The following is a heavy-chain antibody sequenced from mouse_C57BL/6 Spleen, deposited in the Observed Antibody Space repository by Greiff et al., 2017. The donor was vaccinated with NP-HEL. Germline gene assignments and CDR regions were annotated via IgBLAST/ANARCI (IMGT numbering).Heavy chain of an antibody. D-gene: IGHD2-5*01. CDR1: GYTFTSYW. CDR3: ASGDYSNYYFDY. Sequence: QVQLKQPGAELVKPGASVKLSCKASGYTFTSYWMHWVKQRPGQGLEWIGMIHPNSGSTNYNEKFKSKATLTVDKSSSTAYMQLSSLTSEDSAVYYCASGDYSNYYFDYWGQGTTLTVSS. CDR2: IHPNSGST. V-gene: IGHV1-64*01. J-gene: IGHJ2*01.